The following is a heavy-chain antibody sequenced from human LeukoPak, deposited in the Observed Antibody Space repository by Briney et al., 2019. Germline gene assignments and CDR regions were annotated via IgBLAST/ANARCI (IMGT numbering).Heavy chain of an antibody. D-gene: IGHD3-22*01. Sequence: GSLRLSCAASGFTFSSYSMNWVRQPPGKGLEWIGSIYYSGSTYCNPSLKSRVTISVDTSKNQFSLKLSSVTAADTAVYYCARRVYDSSGIDYWGQGTLVTVSS. J-gene: IGHJ4*02. V-gene: IGHV4-39*01. CDR2: IYYSGST. CDR1: GFTFSSYSMN. CDR3: ARRVYDSSGIDY.